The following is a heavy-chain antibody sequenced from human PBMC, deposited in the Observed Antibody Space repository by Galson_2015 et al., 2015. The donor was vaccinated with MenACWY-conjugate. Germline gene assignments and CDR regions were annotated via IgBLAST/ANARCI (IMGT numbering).Heavy chain of an antibody. CDR2: ISSNGGST. CDR1: GFTFSSYA. J-gene: IGHJ6*03. CDR3: AGGWDGSGPDKYYYYYYYMDV. Sequence: SLRLSCAASGFTFSSYAMHWVRQAPGKGLEYVSAISSNGGSTYYADSVKGRFTISRDNSKNTLYLQMSSLRAEDTAVYYCAGGWDGSGPDKYYYYYYYMDVWGKGTTVTVSS. D-gene: IGHD3-10*01. V-gene: IGHV3-64D*06.